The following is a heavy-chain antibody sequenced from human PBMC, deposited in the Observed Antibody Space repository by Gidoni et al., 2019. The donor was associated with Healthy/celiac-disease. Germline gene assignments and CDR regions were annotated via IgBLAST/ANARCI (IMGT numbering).Heavy chain of an antibody. CDR2: IYHSGSN. CDR1: GYSISSGYY. J-gene: IGHJ6*02. Sequence: QVQLQEAGPGLVKPSETLSLTCTVSGYSISSGYYWGWIRQPPGKGLEWIGSIYHSGSNYYNPSLKSRVTISVDTSKNQFSLKLSSVTAADTAVYYCARVFSDSYYYYYGMDVWGQGTTVTVSS. CDR3: ARVFSDSYYYYYGMDV. V-gene: IGHV4-38-2*02. D-gene: IGHD2-21*02.